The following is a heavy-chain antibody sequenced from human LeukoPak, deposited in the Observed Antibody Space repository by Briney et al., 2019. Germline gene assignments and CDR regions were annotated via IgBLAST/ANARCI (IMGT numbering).Heavy chain of an antibody. Sequence: SETLSLTCTVSGGSISSGDYYWIWIRQHPGKGLEWIGYIYHSGNTYYKPSLKSRVTISVDTSKNQFSLKLSSVTAADTAVYYCARGETHYDSSGYYYQAFDIWGRGTMVTVSS. V-gene: IGHV4-31*03. D-gene: IGHD3-22*01. J-gene: IGHJ3*02. CDR3: ARGETHYDSSGYYYQAFDI. CDR1: GGSISSGDYY. CDR2: IYHSGNT.